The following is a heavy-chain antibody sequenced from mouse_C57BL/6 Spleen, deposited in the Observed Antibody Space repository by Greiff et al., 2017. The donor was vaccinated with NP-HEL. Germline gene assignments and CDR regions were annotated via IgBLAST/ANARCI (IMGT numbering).Heavy chain of an antibody. Sequence: VQLQQSGAELVKPGASVKISCKASGYAFSSYWMNWVKQRPGKGLEWIGQIYPGDGDTNYNGKFKGKATLTADTSSSTAYMQLSSLTSEDSAVYFCAREPYGNYFFAYWGQGTLVTVSA. CDR2: IYPGDGDT. CDR3: AREPYGNYFFAY. V-gene: IGHV1-80*01. CDR1: GYAFSSYW. D-gene: IGHD2-1*01. J-gene: IGHJ3*01.